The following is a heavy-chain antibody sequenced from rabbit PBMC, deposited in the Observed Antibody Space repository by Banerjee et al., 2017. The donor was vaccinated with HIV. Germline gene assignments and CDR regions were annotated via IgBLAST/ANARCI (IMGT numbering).Heavy chain of an antibody. CDR1: GFSFSSSYY. Sequence: QSLEESGGDLVKPGASLTLTCTASGFSFSSSYYMCLVRQAPGKGLEWIGCVYADGGGILYASWAKGRFTISLDNAQNTVFLQMTGLTAADTATYFCARGYVDGGDVPGNLWGPGTLVPV. D-gene: IGHD2-1*01. V-gene: IGHV1S40*01. CDR3: ARGYVDGGDVPGNL. J-gene: IGHJ4*01. CDR2: VYADGGGI.